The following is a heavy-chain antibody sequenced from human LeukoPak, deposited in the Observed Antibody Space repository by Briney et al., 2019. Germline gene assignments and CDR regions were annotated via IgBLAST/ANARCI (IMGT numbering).Heavy chain of an antibody. J-gene: IGHJ4*02. V-gene: IGHV3-9*01. CDR1: GFNFHDYA. CDR2: ISWNSGRL. CDR3: AKDIDSSSWYYFDY. D-gene: IGHD6-13*01. Sequence: GGSLRLSCAASGFNFHDYAMHWVRQTPGKGPEWVSSISWNSGRLGYADSVKGRFTISRDNAKNSLYLEMNSLRAEDTALYFCAKDIDSSSWYYFDYWGQGTLVTVSS.